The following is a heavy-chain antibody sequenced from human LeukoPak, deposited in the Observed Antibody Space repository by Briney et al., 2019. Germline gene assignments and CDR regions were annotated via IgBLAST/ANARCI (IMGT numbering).Heavy chain of an antibody. V-gene: IGHV4-59*01. CDR1: GDSISSYY. J-gene: IGHJ4*02. CDR2: IYNSGT. D-gene: IGHD1-26*01. CDR3: ARDGRSGNFDK. Sequence: SETLSLTCTVSGDSISSYYWSWVRQPPGKGLEWIGYIYNSGTKYNPSLKSRVTISVDTFKNQFSLKLTSVTAADTAVYYCARDGRSGNFDKWGQGTLVSVSS.